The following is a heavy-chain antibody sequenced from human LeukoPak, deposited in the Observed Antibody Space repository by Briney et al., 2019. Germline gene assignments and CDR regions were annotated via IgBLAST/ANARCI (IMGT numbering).Heavy chain of an antibody. CDR1: GFTVRTSY. Sequence: GGSLRLSCAASGFTVRTSYMTWVRQAPGKGLEWVSSISSSSSYIYYADSVKGRFTISRDNAKNSLYLQMNSLRAEDTAVYYCARASGGSYFIDYWGQGTLVTVSS. CDR2: ISSSSSYI. D-gene: IGHD1-26*01. V-gene: IGHV3-21*01. J-gene: IGHJ4*02. CDR3: ARASGGSYFIDY.